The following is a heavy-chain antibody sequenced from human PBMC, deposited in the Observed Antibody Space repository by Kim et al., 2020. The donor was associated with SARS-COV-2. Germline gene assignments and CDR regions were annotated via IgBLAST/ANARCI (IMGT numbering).Heavy chain of an antibody. J-gene: IGHJ6*01. V-gene: IGHV3-23*01. CDR3: ATSVKSDTAVAEYYHYG. CDR2: ISRSTSGT. D-gene: IGHD5-18*01. CDR1: GFTFSTYA. Sequence: GGSLRLSCAASGFTFSTYAMNWVRQAPGKGLEWVSSISRSTSGTYYADSVKGRFTISRDKSKNTLYLQMDSLRAEDTAVYYCATSVKSDTAVAEYYHYG.